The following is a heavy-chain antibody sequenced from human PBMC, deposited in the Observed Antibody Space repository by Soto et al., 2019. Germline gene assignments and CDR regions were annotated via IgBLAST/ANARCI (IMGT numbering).Heavy chain of an antibody. CDR1: GFTFSNAW. CDR2: IKRNADGGTT. D-gene: IGHD1-26*01. J-gene: IGHJ4*02. V-gene: IGHV3-15*01. CDR3: VWVHLDY. Sequence: EVQLVESGGGLVKPGGSLRLSCEASGFTFSNAWMSWVRQAPGKGLEWVGRIKRNADGGTTDYAAAVKGRFTISRDDSKNTVYLQMNSLESEDTAVYYCVWVHLDYWGQGTLVTVSS.